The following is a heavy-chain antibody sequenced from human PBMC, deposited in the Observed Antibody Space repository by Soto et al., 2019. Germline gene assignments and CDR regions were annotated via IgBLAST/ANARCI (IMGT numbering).Heavy chain of an antibody. J-gene: IGHJ6*02. CDR1: GFTFSSYN. Sequence: EVQLVESGGGLVKPGGSLRLSCAVSGFTFSSYNMNWVRQAPGKGLEWVSSISSYSRYIYYADSVKGRFTISRDNSKNTVYLQMNDLRVEDAAEYFCAKDSWAIFGVPAGEYYAMDVWGQGTTVTVSS. CDR3: AKDSWAIFGVPAGEYYAMDV. V-gene: IGHV3-21*02. D-gene: IGHD3-3*01. CDR2: ISSYSRYI.